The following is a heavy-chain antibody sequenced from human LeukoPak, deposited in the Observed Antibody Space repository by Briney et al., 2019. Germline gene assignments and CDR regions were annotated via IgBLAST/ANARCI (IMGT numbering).Heavy chain of an antibody. J-gene: IGHJ6*02. CDR2: ISWNSGNI. Sequence: GGSLRLSCAASGFTFDDYAMPWVRQAPGKGLEWVSGISWNSGNIVYADSVKGRFTISRDNAKNSLYLQMNSLRAEDTAVYYCARDMTVPYYYGMDVWGQGTTVTVSS. D-gene: IGHD4-17*01. CDR1: GFTFDDYA. V-gene: IGHV3-9*01. CDR3: ARDMTVPYYYGMDV.